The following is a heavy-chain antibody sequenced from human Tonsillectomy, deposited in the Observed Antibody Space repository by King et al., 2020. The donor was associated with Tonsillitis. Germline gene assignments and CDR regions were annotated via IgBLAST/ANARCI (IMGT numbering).Heavy chain of an antibody. Sequence: VTLKESGPALVKPTQTLTLTCTFSGFSLSTSGMSVTWIRQPPGKAPECLARIDWDDDKYYSTSLKTRLTISKDTSRNQVVLTMTNMDPVDTATYYCERTLSSNGDNYFDYWGQGTLVTVSS. CDR2: IDWDDDK. J-gene: IGHJ4*02. V-gene: IGHV2-70*04. CDR1: GFSLSTSGMS. CDR3: ERTLSSNGDNYFDY. D-gene: IGHD2-8*01.